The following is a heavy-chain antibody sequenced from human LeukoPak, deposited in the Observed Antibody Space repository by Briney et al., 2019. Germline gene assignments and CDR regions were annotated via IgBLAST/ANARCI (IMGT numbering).Heavy chain of an antibody. Sequence: PGGSLRLSCAASGFTFRSYWMHWVRQAPGKGLLWVSRINSDGSTTSYADPVKGRSTISRDNAKNTLYLQMDSLRAEDTAVYYCVRDAYNILTAPYFDYWGQGTLVTVSS. V-gene: IGHV3-74*01. CDR2: INSDGSTT. J-gene: IGHJ4*02. CDR3: VRDAYNILTAPYFDY. D-gene: IGHD3-9*01. CDR1: GFTFRSYW.